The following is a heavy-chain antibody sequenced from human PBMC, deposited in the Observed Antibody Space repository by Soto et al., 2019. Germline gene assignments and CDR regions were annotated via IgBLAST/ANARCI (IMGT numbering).Heavy chain of an antibody. J-gene: IGHJ5*02. CDR2: IYYSGST. Sequence: PSETLSLTCTVSGGSISSSSYCWGWIRQPPGKGLEWIGSIYYSGSTYYNPSLKSRVTISVDTSKNQFSLKLSSVTAADTAVYYCARHYYDSSGYPYNWFDPWGQGTLVTVSS. V-gene: IGHV4-39*01. D-gene: IGHD3-22*01. CDR1: GGSISSSSYC. CDR3: ARHYYDSSGYPYNWFDP.